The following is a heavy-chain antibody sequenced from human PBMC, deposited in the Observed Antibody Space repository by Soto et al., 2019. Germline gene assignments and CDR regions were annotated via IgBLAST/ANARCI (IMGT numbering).Heavy chain of an antibody. CDR1: GYSFTSYW. V-gene: IGHV5-51*01. Sequence: GESLKISCKGSGYSFTSYWIGWVRHMPGKGLEWMGIIYPGDSDTRYSPSFQGQVTISADKSISTAYLQWSSLKASDTAMYYCARRLYCSGGSCYAASGDDFDYWGQGTLVTVSS. CDR3: ARRLYCSGGSCYAASGDDFDY. J-gene: IGHJ4*02. D-gene: IGHD2-15*01. CDR2: IYPGDSDT.